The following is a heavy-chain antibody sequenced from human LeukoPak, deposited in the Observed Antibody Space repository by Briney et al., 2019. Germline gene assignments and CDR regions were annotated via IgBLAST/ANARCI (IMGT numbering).Heavy chain of an antibody. CDR1: GYTFTGYY. Sequence: ASVKVSCKASGYTFTGYYMHWVRQAPGQGLEWMGWINPNSGGTNYAQKFQGRVTMTRDTSISTAYMELSRLRSDDTAVYYCATGPLYDSSGWSWYFQHWGRGTLVTVSS. CDR2: INPNSGGT. CDR3: ATGPLYDSSGWSWYFQH. D-gene: IGHD6-19*01. J-gene: IGHJ1*01. V-gene: IGHV1-2*02.